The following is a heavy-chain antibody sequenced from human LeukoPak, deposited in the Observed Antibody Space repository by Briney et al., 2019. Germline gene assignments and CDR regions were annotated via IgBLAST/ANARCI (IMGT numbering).Heavy chain of an antibody. Sequence: SETLSLTCAVYGGSFSGYYWSWIRQPPGKGLEWIGEINHSGSTYYNPSLKSRVTISVDTSKNQFSLKLSSVTAADTAVYYCARLTAEDAFDIWGQGTMVTVSS. J-gene: IGHJ3*02. CDR1: GGSFSGYY. D-gene: IGHD4/OR15-4a*01. CDR2: INHSGST. V-gene: IGHV4-34*01. CDR3: ARLTAEDAFDI.